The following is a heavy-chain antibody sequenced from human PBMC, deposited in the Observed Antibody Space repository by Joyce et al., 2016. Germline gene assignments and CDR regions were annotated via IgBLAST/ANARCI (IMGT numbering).Heavy chain of an antibody. CDR2: INSDGSRT. CDR1: GFTFSKYW. D-gene: IGHD4-23*01. Sequence: DVQLVESGGGLVQPGGSLRLSCAASGFTFSKYWMHWVRQAPGKGLGWVSRINSDGSRTTSADSVKGRITISRDNAKNTLFLQMITLRLENTAVYYCARERYYGGHVHFDYWGQGTLVTVSS. J-gene: IGHJ4*02. CDR3: ARERYYGGHVHFDY. V-gene: IGHV3-74*01.